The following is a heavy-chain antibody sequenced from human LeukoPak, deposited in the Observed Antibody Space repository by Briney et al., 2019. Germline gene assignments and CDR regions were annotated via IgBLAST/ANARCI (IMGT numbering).Heavy chain of an antibody. CDR3: ARDPRGLFGVATPDWYFDL. CDR1: GGSISSGGYY. CDR2: IYYSGST. J-gene: IGHJ2*01. Sequence: SETLSLTCTVSGGSISSGGYYWNWIRQHPGKGLEWIGYIYYSGSTYYNPSLKSRVTISVDTSKNQFSLKLSSATAADTAVYYCARDPRGLFGVATPDWYFDLWGRGTLVTVSS. D-gene: IGHD3-3*01. V-gene: IGHV4-31*03.